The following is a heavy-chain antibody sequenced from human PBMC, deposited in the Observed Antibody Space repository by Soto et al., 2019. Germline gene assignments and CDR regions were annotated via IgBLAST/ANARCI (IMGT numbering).Heavy chain of an antibody. CDR2: IYYSGST. D-gene: IGHD3-22*01. CDR1: GGSISSYY. CDR3: ARNQAHYYDRSGYSWFDP. V-gene: IGHV4-59*01. J-gene: IGHJ5*02. Sequence: SETLSLTSTVSGGSISSYYWNWIRQPPGKGLEWIGYIYYSGSTNYNPSLKSRVTISVDTSKNQSSVKLSSVTAADTAVYYCARNQAHYYDRSGYSWFDPGGQETLVTVSS.